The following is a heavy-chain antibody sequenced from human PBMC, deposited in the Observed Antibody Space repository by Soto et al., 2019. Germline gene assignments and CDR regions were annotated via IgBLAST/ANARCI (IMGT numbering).Heavy chain of an antibody. V-gene: IGHV4-59*01. CDR3: AKYRRTDAEGYRLDF. CDR1: GASINNYY. CDR2: VYYTGSTIT. Sequence: SGTLTLTCSVSGASINNYYGSWIRQPPGKGLEWIGFVYYTGSTITKYNPSLQSRVAMSVDSSKNQFSLKVTSMTAADTAIYYCAKYRRTDAEGYRLDFWGPGTLVTVSS. D-gene: IGHD5-12*01. J-gene: IGHJ4*02.